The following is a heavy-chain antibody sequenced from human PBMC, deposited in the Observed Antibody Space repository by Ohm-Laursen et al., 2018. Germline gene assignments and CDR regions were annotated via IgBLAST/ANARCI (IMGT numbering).Heavy chain of an antibody. V-gene: IGHV1-46*01. Sequence: SVKVSCKASGYTFTSYYMHWVRQAPGQGLEWMGIINPSGGSTSYAQKFQGRVTMTRDTSTSTVYMELSSLRSDDTAVYYCAMGSIFDAFDIWGQGTMVTVSS. CDR3: AMGSIFDAFDI. J-gene: IGHJ3*02. D-gene: IGHD3-10*01. CDR2: INPSGGST. CDR1: GYTFTSYY.